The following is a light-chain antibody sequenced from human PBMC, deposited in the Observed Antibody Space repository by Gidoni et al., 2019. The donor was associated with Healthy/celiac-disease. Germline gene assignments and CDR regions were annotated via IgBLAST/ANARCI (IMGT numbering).Light chain of an antibody. J-gene: IGKJ2*01. CDR3: QHSYSTPRT. Sequence: QMTPSPPSLSAAIAGRLTITCRASHSISNYVNWYQQKPGKAPKLLIYAASSLQSGVPSRFSGSGSGKDFTLTISRLQPEDVANYYCQHSYSTPRTFGQGTKVEIK. V-gene: IGKV1-39*01. CDR2: AAS. CDR1: HSISNY.